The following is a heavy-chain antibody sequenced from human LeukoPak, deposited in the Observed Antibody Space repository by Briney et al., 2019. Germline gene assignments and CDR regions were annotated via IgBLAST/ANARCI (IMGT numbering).Heavy chain of an antibody. J-gene: IGHJ4*02. D-gene: IGHD4-23*01. CDR2: INTDGSRT. CDR1: GFTFSSYW. CDR3: ARDQDDYGGNSPLGY. V-gene: IGHV3-74*01. Sequence: PGGSLRLSCAASGFTFSSYWMHWARQAPGKGLVWVSRINTDGSRTTYADSVKGRFTISRDNAKNTLFLQMNSLRAEDTAVYYCARDQDDYGGNSPLGYWGQGTLVTVSS.